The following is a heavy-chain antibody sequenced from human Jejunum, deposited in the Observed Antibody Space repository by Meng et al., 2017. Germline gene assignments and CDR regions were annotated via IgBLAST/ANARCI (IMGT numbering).Heavy chain of an antibody. J-gene: IGHJ3*02. CDR3: AGFYGWHRSDAFDI. Sequence: GESLKISCAASELTFSNYAIFWVRQAPGKGLQWVSTFISSSGNIFYADSVAGRFTISRDTSKTILYLQMNSLRAEDAAIYYCAGFYGWHRSDAFDIWGQGTMVTVSS. CDR2: FISSSGNI. CDR1: ELTFSNYA. D-gene: IGHD3-10*01. V-gene: IGHV3-23*01.